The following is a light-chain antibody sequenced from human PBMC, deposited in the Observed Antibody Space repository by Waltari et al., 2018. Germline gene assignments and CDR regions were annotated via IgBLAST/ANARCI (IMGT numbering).Light chain of an antibody. CDR3: QQRSNWPLT. J-gene: IGKJ2*01. CDR1: QSVSSY. Sequence: EIVLTQSPATLSLSPGERATLSCRASQSVSSYLAWYQQTPGQAPRLLIYDASNRATGIPARFSGSGSGTDFTRTISSLEPEDFAVYYCQQRSNWPLTFGQGTKLEIK. V-gene: IGKV3-11*01. CDR2: DAS.